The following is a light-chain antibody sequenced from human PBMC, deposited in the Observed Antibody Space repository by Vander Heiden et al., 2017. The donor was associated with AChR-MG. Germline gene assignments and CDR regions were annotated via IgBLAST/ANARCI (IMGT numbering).Light chain of an antibody. CDR2: DVG. V-gene: IGLV2-14*03. J-gene: IGLJ3*02. CDR1: SSDVGGYNY. Sequence: QSALTQPASVSGSPGQSITISCTGTSSDVGGYNYFSWYQQHPGKVPKVIIYDVGNRPSGVSNRFSGFKSGNTASLTISGLQAEDEADYYCSSYASSNSWVFGGGTTVTVL. CDR3: SSYASSNSWV.